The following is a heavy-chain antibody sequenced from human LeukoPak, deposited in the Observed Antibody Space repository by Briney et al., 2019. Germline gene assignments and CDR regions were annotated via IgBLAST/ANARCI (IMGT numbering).Heavy chain of an antibody. Sequence: GSLRLSCAASGFTFSAYGMHWVRQPPGKGLEWIGEIYHSGSTNYNPSLKSRVTISVDKSKNQFSLKLSSVTAADTAVYYCARVFGSGSWDYWGQGTLVTVSS. D-gene: IGHD3-22*01. V-gene: IGHV4-4*02. CDR1: GFTFSAYG. CDR3: ARVFGSGSWDY. J-gene: IGHJ4*02. CDR2: IYHSGST.